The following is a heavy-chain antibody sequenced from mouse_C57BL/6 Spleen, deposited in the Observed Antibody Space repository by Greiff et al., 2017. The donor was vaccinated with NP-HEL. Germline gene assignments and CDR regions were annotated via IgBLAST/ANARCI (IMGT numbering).Heavy chain of an antibody. CDR1: GYTFTDYE. Sequence: QVQLKQSGAELVRPGASVTLSCEASGYTFTDYEMHWVKQTPVHGLEWIGAIDPETGGTAYNQKFKGKAILTADKSSSTAYMELRSLTSEDSAVYYCTRGLRFEMDYWGQGTSVTVSS. CDR3: TRGLRFEMDY. D-gene: IGHD2-2*01. J-gene: IGHJ4*01. CDR2: IDPETGGT. V-gene: IGHV1-15*01.